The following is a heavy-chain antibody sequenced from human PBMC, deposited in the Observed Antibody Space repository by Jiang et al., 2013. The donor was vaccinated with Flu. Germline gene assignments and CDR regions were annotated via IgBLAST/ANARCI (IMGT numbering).Heavy chain of an antibody. Sequence: EVKRPGSSVKVSCKASGGTFSSYAISWVRQAPGQGLEWMGGIIPIFGTANYAQKFQGRVTITADKSTSTAYMELSSLRSEDTAVYYCARSSFGIAAAGEWGQGTLVTVSS. CDR1: GGTFSSYA. J-gene: IGHJ4*02. CDR3: ARSSFGIAAAGE. V-gene: IGHV1-69*06. CDR2: IIPIFGTA. D-gene: IGHD6-13*01.